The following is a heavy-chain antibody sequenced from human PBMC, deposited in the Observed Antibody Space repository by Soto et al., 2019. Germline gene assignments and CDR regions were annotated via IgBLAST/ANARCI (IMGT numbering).Heavy chain of an antibody. CDR3: AKDSMASYDLLTGFYPDY. CDR2: ITGNGGST. D-gene: IGHD3-9*01. J-gene: IGHJ4*02. V-gene: IGHV3-23*01. Sequence: GGSLRLSCAGSGFPFSTYAMNWVRQPPGEGLEWVSSITGNGGSTYYTDSVKGRFTISRDNSKNTVYLQMDSLRVEDTALYYCAKDSMASYDLLTGFYPDYWGQGARVTVSS. CDR1: GFPFSTYA.